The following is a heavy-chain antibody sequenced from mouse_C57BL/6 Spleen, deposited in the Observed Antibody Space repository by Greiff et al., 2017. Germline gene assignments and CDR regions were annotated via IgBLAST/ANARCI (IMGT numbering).Heavy chain of an antibody. V-gene: IGHV1-82*01. CDR2: IYPGDGDT. D-gene: IGHD2-4*01. Sequence: VQLQQSGPELVKPGASVKISCKASGYAFSSSWMNWVKQRPGKGLEWIGRIYPGDGDTNYNGKFKGKATLTADKSSSTAYMQHSRLTSEDSAVYFCARGGLRDFDYWGQGTTLTVSS. J-gene: IGHJ2*01. CDR3: ARGGLRDFDY. CDR1: GYAFSSSW.